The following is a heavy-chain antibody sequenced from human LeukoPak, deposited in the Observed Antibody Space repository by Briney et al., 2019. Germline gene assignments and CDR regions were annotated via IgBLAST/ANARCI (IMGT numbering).Heavy chain of an antibody. CDR3: ASLNDYGDSRPRYYYYMDV. Sequence: SETLSLTCTVSGGSISSYYWSWLRQPPGKGLEWIGYIYYSGSTNYNPSLKSRVTISVDTSKNQFSLKLSSVTAADTAVYYCASLNDYGDSRPRYYYYMDVWGKGTTVTVSS. J-gene: IGHJ6*03. D-gene: IGHD4-17*01. CDR2: IYYSGST. CDR1: GGSISSYY. V-gene: IGHV4-59*08.